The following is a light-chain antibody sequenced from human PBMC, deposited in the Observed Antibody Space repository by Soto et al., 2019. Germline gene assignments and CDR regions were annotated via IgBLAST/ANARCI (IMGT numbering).Light chain of an antibody. CDR1: QSISSW. CDR2: VAS. CDR3: QQANSFPYT. V-gene: IGKV1D-12*01. J-gene: IGKJ2*01. Sequence: DIQMTQSPSFVSASVGDRVTNTCRASQSISSWLAWYQQKPGRAPKLLIYVASNLQSGVPTRFSGTGSGTDFTLTISSLQPEDFGTYYCQQANSFPYTFGQGTKLEIK.